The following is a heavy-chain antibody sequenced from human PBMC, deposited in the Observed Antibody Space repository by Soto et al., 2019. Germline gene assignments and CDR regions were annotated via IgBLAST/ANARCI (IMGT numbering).Heavy chain of an antibody. Sequence: QVQLQESGPGLVKPSQTLSLTCTVSGGSISSGDYYWSWIRQPPGKGLEWIGYIYYSGSTYYNPSLKSRVTISVDTSNNQFSLKLSSVTAADTAVYYCARAYDFWTPTPPYFDYWGQGTLVTVSS. J-gene: IGHJ4*02. CDR2: IYYSGST. D-gene: IGHD3-3*01. V-gene: IGHV4-30-4*01. CDR1: GGSISSGDYY. CDR3: ARAYDFWTPTPPYFDY.